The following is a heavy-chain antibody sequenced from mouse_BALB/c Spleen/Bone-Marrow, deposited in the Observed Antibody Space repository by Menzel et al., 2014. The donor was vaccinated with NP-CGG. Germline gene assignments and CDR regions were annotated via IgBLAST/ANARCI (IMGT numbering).Heavy chain of an antibody. V-gene: IGHV3-2*02. CDR1: GYSITSDYA. CDR2: ISYSGAT. J-gene: IGHJ2*01. CDR3: ARGSYYFDY. Sequence: DVKLQESGPGLVKPSQPLSLTCTVTGYSITSDYAWNWIRQFPGNKLEWMGYISYSGATTYNPSLKSRISITRDTSKNQFFLQLNSVTTEDTATYYCARGSYYFDYWGQGTTLTVSS. D-gene: IGHD3-1*01.